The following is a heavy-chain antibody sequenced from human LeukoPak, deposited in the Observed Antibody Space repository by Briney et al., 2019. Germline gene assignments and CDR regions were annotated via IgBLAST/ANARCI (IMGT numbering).Heavy chain of an antibody. CDR2: IGSSGSTV. V-gene: IGHV3-48*03. Sequence: GGSLRLSCAASGFSFSSYEINWVRQAPGKGLEWVSYIGSSGSTVYYADSVKGRFTISRDNAKKSLYLQMNSLRDGDTAVYYCARDLARLYDSSGYSAFDIWGQGTMVTVSS. CDR3: ARDLARLYDSSGYSAFDI. CDR1: GFSFSSYE. D-gene: IGHD3-22*01. J-gene: IGHJ3*02.